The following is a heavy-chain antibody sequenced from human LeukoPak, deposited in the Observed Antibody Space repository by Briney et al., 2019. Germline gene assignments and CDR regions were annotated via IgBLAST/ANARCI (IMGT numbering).Heavy chain of an antibody. CDR2: ISSSSSYI. CDR3: ARDSYSNSYDAFDI. CDR1: GFTFSSYS. J-gene: IGHJ3*02. D-gene: IGHD4-11*01. V-gene: IGHV3-21*01. Sequence: GGSLRLSCAASGFTFSSYSMSWVRQAPGKGLEWVSSISSSSSYIYYADSVKGRFTISRDNAKNSLYLQMNSLRAEDTAVYYCARDSYSNSYDAFDIWGQGTMVTVSS.